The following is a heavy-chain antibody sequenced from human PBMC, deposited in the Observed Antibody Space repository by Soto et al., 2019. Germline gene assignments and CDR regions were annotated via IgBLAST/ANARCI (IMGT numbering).Heavy chain of an antibody. Sequence: SETLSLTCAVSGGSISSGGYSWSWIRQPPGKGLEWIGYIYHSGRTYYNPSLKSRVTISVDRSKNQFSLKLSSVTAADTAVYYCARVRRWGSWNFDYWGQGTLVTVSS. D-gene: IGHD7-27*01. V-gene: IGHV4-30-2*01. J-gene: IGHJ4*02. CDR1: GGSISSGGYS. CDR2: IYHSGRT. CDR3: ARVRRWGSWNFDY.